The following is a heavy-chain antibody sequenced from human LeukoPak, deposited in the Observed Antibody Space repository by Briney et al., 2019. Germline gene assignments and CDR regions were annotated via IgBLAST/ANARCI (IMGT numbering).Heavy chain of an antibody. CDR1: GFSFSSYS. V-gene: IGHV3-21*01. CDR3: ARGGGYSYGYPLDY. CDR2: INNSSSYI. Sequence: ESLTLSCAVSGFSFSSYSMNWIRQPPGKGLEWVAYINNSSSYIYYADSVKRRFTISRDNAKNSVYLQVTSLSAEDRAVYCCARGGGYSYGYPLDYWGQGTLVTVSS. D-gene: IGHD5-18*01. J-gene: IGHJ4*02.